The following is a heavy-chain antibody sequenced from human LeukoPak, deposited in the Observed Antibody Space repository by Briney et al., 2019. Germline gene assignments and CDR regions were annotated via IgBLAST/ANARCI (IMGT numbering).Heavy chain of an antibody. J-gene: IGHJ3*02. D-gene: IGHD6-6*01. V-gene: IGHV1-18*01. Sequence: ASVKVSCKASGYTFTSYGISWVRQAPGQGLEWMGWISAYNGNTNYAQKLQGRVTMTTDTSTSTAYMELRSLRSDDTAVYYCARPNSAVYSSSPIDAFDIWGQGTMVTVSS. CDR3: ARPNSAVYSSSPIDAFDI. CDR1: GYTFTSYG. CDR2: ISAYNGNT.